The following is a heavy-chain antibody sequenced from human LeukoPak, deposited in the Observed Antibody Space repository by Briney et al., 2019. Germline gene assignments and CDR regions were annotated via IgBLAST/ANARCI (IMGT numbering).Heavy chain of an antibody. CDR3: ARRYNYGYFDY. J-gene: IGHJ4*02. D-gene: IGHD5-18*01. V-gene: IGHV4-39*01. CDR2: FHYSGST. CDR1: GRSISSTSYY. Sequence: SETLSLTCTVSGRSISSTSYYWGWIRQPPGKGLEWIGSFHYSGSTYYNPSLKSRVTISVDTSKNQFSLNLSSVTAADTAVYYCARRYNYGYFDYWGQGTLVIVSS.